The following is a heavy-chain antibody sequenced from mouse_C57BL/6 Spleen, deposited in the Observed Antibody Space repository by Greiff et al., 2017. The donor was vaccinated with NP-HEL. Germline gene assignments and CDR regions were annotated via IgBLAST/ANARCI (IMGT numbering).Heavy chain of an antibody. CDR3: ARRDSSGAMDY. Sequence: QVQLQQPGAELVMPGASVKLSCKASGYTFTSYWMHWVKQRPGQGLEWIGEIDPSDSYTNYNQKFKGKSTLTVDKSSSTAYMQLSSLTSEDSAVYYCARRDSSGAMDYRGQGTSVTVSS. V-gene: IGHV1-69*01. J-gene: IGHJ4*01. CDR1: GYTFTSYW. CDR2: IDPSDSYT. D-gene: IGHD3-2*02.